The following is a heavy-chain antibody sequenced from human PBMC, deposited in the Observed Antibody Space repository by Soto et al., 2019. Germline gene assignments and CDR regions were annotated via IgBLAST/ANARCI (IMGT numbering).Heavy chain of an antibody. CDR3: PRLGGYVSVGYYYLWDS. V-gene: IGHV4-39*01. Sequence: SETLSLTXRVSDGSMNSDSSYWGWIRQPPGKGLEWIGVINHSGSTYHNLSLKGRVTMSVDASRNQFSLKLTSMTAADTAVYYCPRLGGYVSVGYYYLWDSWGQGTLVTVS. CDR2: INHSGST. D-gene: IGHD3-22*01. J-gene: IGHJ4*02. CDR1: DGSMNSDSSY.